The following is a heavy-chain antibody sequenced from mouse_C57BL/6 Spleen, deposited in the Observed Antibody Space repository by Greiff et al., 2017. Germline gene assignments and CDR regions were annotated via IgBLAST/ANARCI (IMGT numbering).Heavy chain of an antibody. D-gene: IGHD1-1*01. CDR3: ARDKGYGSSYPYFDV. V-gene: IGHV5-16*01. CDR1: GFTFSDYY. Sequence: EVMLVESEGGLVQPGSSMKLSCTASGFTFSDYYMAWVRQVPEKGLEWVANINYDGSSTYYLDYLKSRFIISRDNAKNILYLQMSSLKSEDTATYYCARDKGYGSSYPYFDVWGTGTTVTVSS. CDR2: INYDGSST. J-gene: IGHJ1*03.